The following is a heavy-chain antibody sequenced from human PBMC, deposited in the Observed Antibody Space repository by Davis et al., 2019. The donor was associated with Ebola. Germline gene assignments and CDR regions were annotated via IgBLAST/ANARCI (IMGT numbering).Heavy chain of an antibody. CDR3: ARGQLMDYGDYLDY. CDR1: GFTFEDYT. D-gene: IGHD4-17*01. CDR2: ITWHDGST. V-gene: IGHV3-43*01. J-gene: IGHJ4*02. Sequence: GESLKISCAASGFTFEDYTMSWVRQAPGLGLEWVSLITWHDGSTYYADSVKGRFTISRDNAKSSLYLQLNSLTAEDTAVYYCARGQLMDYGDYLDYWGQGTLVTVSS.